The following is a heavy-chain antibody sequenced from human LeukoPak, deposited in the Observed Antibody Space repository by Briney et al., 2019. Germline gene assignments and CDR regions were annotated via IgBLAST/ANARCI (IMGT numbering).Heavy chain of an antibody. J-gene: IGHJ5*02. Sequence: KPGASVKVSCKASGYTFTRHYIQWVRQAPGQGLEWMGIINPSGGSTSYAQKFQGRVTLTRDTSTSTVYMELSSLRSEDTAVYYCARERGVAVAGEGVDPWGQGTLVTASS. V-gene: IGHV1-46*01. D-gene: IGHD6-19*01. CDR2: INPSGGST. CDR1: GYTFTRHY. CDR3: ARERGVAVAGEGVDP.